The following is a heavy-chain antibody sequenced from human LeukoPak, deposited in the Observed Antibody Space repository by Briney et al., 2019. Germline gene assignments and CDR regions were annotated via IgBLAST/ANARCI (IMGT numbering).Heavy chain of an antibody. D-gene: IGHD5-18*01. CDR3: ARGLYIQLWLPDY. Sequence: SQTLSLTCTVSGGSISSGDYYWSWIRQPPGTGLEWIGYIYYSGSTYYNPSLKSRVTISVDTSKNQFSLKLSSVTAADTAVYYCARGLYIQLWLPDYWGQGALVIVSS. CDR1: GGSISSGDYY. V-gene: IGHV4-30-4*01. CDR2: IYYSGST. J-gene: IGHJ4*02.